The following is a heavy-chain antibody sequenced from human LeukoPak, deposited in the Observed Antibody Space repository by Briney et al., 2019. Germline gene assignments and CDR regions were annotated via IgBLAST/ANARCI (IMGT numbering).Heavy chain of an antibody. CDR3: ARVSSGWSDAFDI. D-gene: IGHD6-19*01. CDR1: GGSFSGYY. Sequence: SETLSLTCAVYGGSFSGYYWSWIRQPPGKGLEWIGEINHSGSTNYNPSLKSRVTIPVATSKNQFSLKLSSVTAADTAVYYCARVSSGWSDAFDIWGQGTMVTVSS. V-gene: IGHV4-34*01. J-gene: IGHJ3*02. CDR2: INHSGST.